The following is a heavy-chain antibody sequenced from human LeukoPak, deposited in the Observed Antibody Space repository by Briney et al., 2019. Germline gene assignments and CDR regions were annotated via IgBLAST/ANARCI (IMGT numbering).Heavy chain of an antibody. CDR3: ARDADSSGWYYFDY. D-gene: IGHD6-19*01. V-gene: IGHV1-69*13. Sequence: ASVKVSCKASGYTFTSYGISWVRQAPGQGLEWMGGIIPIFGTANYAQKFQGRVTITADESTSTAYMELSSLRSEDTAVYYCARDADSSGWYYFDYWGQGTLVTVSS. CDR2: IIPIFGTA. CDR1: GYTFTSYG. J-gene: IGHJ4*02.